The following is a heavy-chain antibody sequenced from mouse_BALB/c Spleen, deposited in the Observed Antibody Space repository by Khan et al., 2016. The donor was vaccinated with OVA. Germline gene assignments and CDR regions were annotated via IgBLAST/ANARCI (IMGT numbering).Heavy chain of an antibody. D-gene: IGHD1-2*01. Sequence: QVQLKESGPGLVAPSQSLSITCTVSGFSLTDYGINWIRQPPGKGLEWLGMIWGDGSTDYNSALKSRLSISKDNSKSQVFLKMNSLQTDDTARFYCARALRLGGFAYWGQGTLVTVSA. J-gene: IGHJ3*01. V-gene: IGHV2-6-7*01. CDR2: IWGDGST. CDR1: GFSLTDYG. CDR3: ARALRLGGFAY.